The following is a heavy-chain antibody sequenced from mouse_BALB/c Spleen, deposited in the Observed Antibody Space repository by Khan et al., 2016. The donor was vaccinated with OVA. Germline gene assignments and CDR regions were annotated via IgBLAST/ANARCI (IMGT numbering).Heavy chain of an antibody. Sequence: VQLVESGPELKKPGETVKISCKASGYTFTNYGINWVKQAPGKGLKWMGWINTNTGEPTYAEEFKGRFAFSLETSASTAYLQLNNLKNEDTATYFCARGNYYGSNSWFAYWGQGTLVTVSA. CDR1: GYTFTNYG. CDR2: INTNTGEP. J-gene: IGHJ3*01. V-gene: IGHV9-3*02. D-gene: IGHD1-1*01. CDR3: ARGNYYGSNSWFAY.